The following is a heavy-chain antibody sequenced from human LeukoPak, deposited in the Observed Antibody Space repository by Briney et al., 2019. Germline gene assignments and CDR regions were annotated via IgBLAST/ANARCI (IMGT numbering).Heavy chain of an antibody. CDR3: ARRMGYSYAYSIDY. V-gene: IGHV7-4-1*02. CDR2: INTNTGNP. Sequence: ASVKVSCKASGYTFTSYAMNWVRQAPGQGLEWMGWINTNTGNPTYAQGFIGRFVLSWDTSVSTAYLQISSLTAEDTAVYYCARRMGYSYAYSIDYWGQGTLVTVSS. CDR1: GYTFTSYA. D-gene: IGHD5-18*01. J-gene: IGHJ4*02.